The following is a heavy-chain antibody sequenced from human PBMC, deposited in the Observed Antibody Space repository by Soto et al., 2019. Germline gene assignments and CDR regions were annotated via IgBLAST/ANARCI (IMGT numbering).Heavy chain of an antibody. Sequence: QQHLRESGPGLVKPSETLSLTCTVSGGSITSSSYYWGWIRPPPGKGLEWIGSIYYSGSTYYNPSLKSRVTISVDTSKNQFSLKLSSVTAADTAVYYCATQEVGGTFVYTFDPWGQGTLVTVSS. V-gene: IGHV4-39*01. CDR1: GGSITSSSYY. D-gene: IGHD1-26*01. CDR2: IYYSGST. CDR3: ATQEVGGTFVYTFDP. J-gene: IGHJ5*02.